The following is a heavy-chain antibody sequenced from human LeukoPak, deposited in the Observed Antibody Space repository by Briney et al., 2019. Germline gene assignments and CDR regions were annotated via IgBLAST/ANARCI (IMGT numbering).Heavy chain of an antibody. CDR2: ISAYNGNT. Sequence: ASVKVSCKASGYTFTSYGISWVRQAPGQGLEWMGWISAYNGNTNYAQKLQGRVTMTTDTSTSTAYMELRSLRSDDTAVYYCARETYYHGSGSYDFDYWGQGTLVTVSS. D-gene: IGHD3-10*01. CDR1: GYTFTSYG. CDR3: ARETYYHGSGSYDFDY. J-gene: IGHJ4*02. V-gene: IGHV1-18*01.